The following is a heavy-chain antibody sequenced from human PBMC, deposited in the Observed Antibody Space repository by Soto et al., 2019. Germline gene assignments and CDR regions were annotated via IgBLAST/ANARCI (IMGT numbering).Heavy chain of an antibody. J-gene: IGHJ4*02. Sequence: QVQLVQSGAEVKKPGASVKISCKASGYTFTSYSMHWVRQAPGQGLEWMGIINPSGGSTSYTHKFQGRVTMTRDTSTSTVYMELSSLRSEDTAVYYCASDRKSGCWEYWGQGTLVTVSS. V-gene: IGHV1-46*01. CDR2: INPSGGST. CDR3: ASDRKSGCWEY. D-gene: IGHD6-19*01. CDR1: GYTFTSYS.